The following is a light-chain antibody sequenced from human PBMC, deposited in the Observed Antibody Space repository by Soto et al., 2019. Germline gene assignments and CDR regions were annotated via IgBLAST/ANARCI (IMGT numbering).Light chain of an antibody. CDR2: DAS. Sequence: EIVLTQSPATLSLSPGERATLSCRASQSVSSYLAWYQQKPGQAPRLLIYDASNRATGIPARFSGSGSGTDFIITISSLEPEDFAVYYCQQRSNWPPGYTFGQGTKLEIK. CDR1: QSVSSY. CDR3: QQRSNWPPGYT. V-gene: IGKV3-11*01. J-gene: IGKJ2*01.